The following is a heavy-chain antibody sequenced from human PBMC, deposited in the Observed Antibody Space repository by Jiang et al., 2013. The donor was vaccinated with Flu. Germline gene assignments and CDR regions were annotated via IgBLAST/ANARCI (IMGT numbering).Heavy chain of an antibody. CDR2: IYHSGST. D-gene: IGHD3-10*01. J-gene: IGHJ6*02. CDR1: GFSISSGYY. CDR3: ARVGHYSGSGSYLYYYYGMDV. V-gene: IGHV4-38-2*01. Sequence: LLKPSETLSLTCAISGFSISSGYYWGWIRQPPGKGLEWIGSIYHSGSTYYDPSLKSRVTISVDTSKNQFSLKLSSVTAADTAVYYCARVGHYSGSGSYLYYYYGMDVWGQGTTVTVSS.